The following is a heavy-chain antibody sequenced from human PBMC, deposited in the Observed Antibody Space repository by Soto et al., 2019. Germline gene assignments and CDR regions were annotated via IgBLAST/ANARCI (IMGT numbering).Heavy chain of an antibody. J-gene: IGHJ5*02. CDR2: IGTGGGT. CDR3: GRGRGFDP. V-gene: IGHV3-13*01. Sequence: EVQLVESGGGLVQPGGSLRLSCAASGFSFSSYDMHWVRQATGKGLEWVSAIGTGGGTYYVDSVKGRFTISRENAKNSLYLQMNSLRAGDTAVYYCGRGRGFDPWGQGTLVTVSS. CDR1: GFSFSSYD.